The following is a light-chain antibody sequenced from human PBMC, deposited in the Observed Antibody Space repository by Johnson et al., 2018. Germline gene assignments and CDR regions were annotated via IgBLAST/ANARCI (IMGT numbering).Light chain of an antibody. CDR1: SSNIGNNY. CDR2: ENN. J-gene: IGLJ1*01. Sequence: QSVLTQPPSVSAAPGQKVTISCSGSSSNIGNNYVSWYQQLPGTAPKLLIYENNKRPSGIADRFSGSKSGTSATLGITGLQTGDEADYYCGTWERSLRAGNGFGTGTKVTVL. CDR3: GTWERSLRAGNG. V-gene: IGLV1-51*02.